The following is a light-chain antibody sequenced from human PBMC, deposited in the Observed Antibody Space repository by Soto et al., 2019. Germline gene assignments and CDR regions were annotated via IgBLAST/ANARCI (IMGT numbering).Light chain of an antibody. CDR1: GSVSSNY. J-gene: IGKJ1*01. CDR2: GAS. CDR3: QQYGSSPRT. V-gene: IGKV3-20*01. Sequence: EIVLTQSPGTLSLSRGERSALSCRASGSVSSNYLAWYQQRPGQAPRLVIYGASSRATGIPDRFSGSGSGTDFTLTISRLEPEDFAVYCCQQYGSSPRTFGQGTKVDIK.